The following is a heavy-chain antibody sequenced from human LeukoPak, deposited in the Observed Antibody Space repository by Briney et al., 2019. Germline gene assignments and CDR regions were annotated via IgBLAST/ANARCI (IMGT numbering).Heavy chain of an antibody. J-gene: IGHJ6*03. CDR1: GGSISSSNW. V-gene: IGHV4-4*02. Sequence: PSETLSLTCAVSGGSISSSNWWSWVRQPPGKGLEWIGEIYHSGSTNYNPSLKSRVTISVDKSKNQFSLKLSSVTAADTAVYYCARGCIGYSYGYSYYYYYYMDGWGKGTTVTISS. CDR2: IYHSGST. D-gene: IGHD5-18*01. CDR3: ARGCIGYSYGYSYYYYYYMDG.